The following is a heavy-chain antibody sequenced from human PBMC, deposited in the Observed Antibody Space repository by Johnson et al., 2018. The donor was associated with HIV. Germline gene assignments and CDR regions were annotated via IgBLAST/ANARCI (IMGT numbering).Heavy chain of an antibody. CDR3: AREEEWGLTLVGVGAFEI. J-gene: IGHJ3*02. Sequence: QEKLVESGGGLVKPGGSLKLSCAASGFTFSDYYMSWIRQAPGKGLEWVSYISSSGSTIYHADSVKGRFTISRDNAKNSRYLQMNSLRAEDTAVYYCAREEEWGLTLVGVGAFEIWGQGTMVTVSS. V-gene: IGHV3-11*01. D-gene: IGHD1-26*01. CDR2: ISSSGSTI. CDR1: GFTFSDYY.